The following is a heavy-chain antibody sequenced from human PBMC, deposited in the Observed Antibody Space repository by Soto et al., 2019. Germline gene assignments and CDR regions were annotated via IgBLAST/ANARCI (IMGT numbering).Heavy chain of an antibody. J-gene: IGHJ4*02. V-gene: IGHV1-46*01. D-gene: IGHD1-26*01. CDR2: INPYGDTT. CDR1: GYTFTSYP. CDR3: ARGYSGRHRYFDY. Sequence: QVLLVQSGAEVKRPGASVKVSCEASGYTFTSYPIHWVRQAPGQGLEWMGLINPYGDTTSNAQRFQGRVTMTGDTSTRTVYMELGSLTYEDTAVYYCARGYSGRHRYFDYWGQGTLVTVSS.